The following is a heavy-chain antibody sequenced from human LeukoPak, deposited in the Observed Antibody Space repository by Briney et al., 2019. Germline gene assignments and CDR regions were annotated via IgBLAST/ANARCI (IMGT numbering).Heavy chain of an antibody. Sequence: GGSLRLSCAASGFTFSSYGMHWVRQAPGKGLEWVAVISYDGSNKYYADSVKGRFTISRDNSKNTLYLQMNSLRAEDTAVYYCAREREQWPAYYYYGMDVWGQGTTVTVSS. CDR1: GFTFSSYG. CDR2: ISYDGSNK. J-gene: IGHJ6*02. V-gene: IGHV3-30*03. D-gene: IGHD6-19*01. CDR3: AREREQWPAYYYYGMDV.